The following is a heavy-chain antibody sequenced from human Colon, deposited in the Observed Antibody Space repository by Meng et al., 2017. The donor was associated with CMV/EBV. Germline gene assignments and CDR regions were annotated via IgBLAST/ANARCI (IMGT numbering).Heavy chain of an antibody. J-gene: IGHJ5*01. V-gene: IGHV6-1*01. D-gene: IGHD6-19*01. CDR2: TYLRSKWYI. CDR3: VRGSSGGGNWFDS. CDR1: GDKVSSNSAT. Sequence: LRLSCAISGDKVSSNSATWNWIRQSPSRGLEWLARTYLRSKWYIAYADSVRSRINITTDTAKNQVSLQLSSVTPEDTAVYYCVRGSSGGGNWFDSWGQGTLVTVSS.